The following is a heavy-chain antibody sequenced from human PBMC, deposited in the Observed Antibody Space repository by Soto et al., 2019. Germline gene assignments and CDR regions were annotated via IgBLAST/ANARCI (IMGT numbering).Heavy chain of an antibody. V-gene: IGHV3-23*01. Sequence: GGSLRLSCAASGFTFSSYAMSWVRQAPGKGLEWVSAISGSGGSTYYADSMKGRFTISRDNSKNTLYLQMNSLRAEDTAVYYCAKVPYYYYGMDVWGQGTTVTVSS. CDR3: AKVPYYYYGMDV. CDR2: ISGSGGST. J-gene: IGHJ6*02. CDR1: GFTFSSYA.